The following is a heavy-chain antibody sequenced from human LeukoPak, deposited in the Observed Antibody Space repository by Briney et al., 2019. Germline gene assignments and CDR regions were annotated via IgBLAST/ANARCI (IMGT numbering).Heavy chain of an antibody. CDR1: GFTFGDYA. J-gene: IGHJ6*03. CDR2: IRSKAYGGTT. V-gene: IGHV3-49*04. D-gene: IGHD3-22*01. Sequence: GGSLRLSCTASGFTFGDYAMSWVRQAPGKGLEWVGFIRSKAYGGTTEYAASVKGRFTISRDDSKSIAYLQMNSLKTEDTAVYYCTRRFEYYYDSSGSYYYYYMDVWGKGTTVTISS. CDR3: TRRFEYYYDSSGSYYYYYMDV.